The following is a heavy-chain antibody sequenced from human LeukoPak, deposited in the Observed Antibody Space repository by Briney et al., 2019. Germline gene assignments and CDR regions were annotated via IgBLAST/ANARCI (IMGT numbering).Heavy chain of an antibody. CDR2: IYYSGST. V-gene: IGHV4-61*01. J-gene: IGHJ4*02. CDR1: GGSISTSNYY. CDR3: ARDRGGSFDY. Sequence: SETLSLTCTVSGGSISTSNYYWGWIRQPPGKGLEWIGYIYYSGSTNYNPSLKSRVTISVDTSKNQFSLKLSSVTAADTAVYYCARDRGGSFDYWGQGTLVTVSS. D-gene: IGHD3-16*01.